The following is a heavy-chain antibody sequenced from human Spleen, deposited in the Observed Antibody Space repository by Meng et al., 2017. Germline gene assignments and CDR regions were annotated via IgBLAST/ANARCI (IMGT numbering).Heavy chain of an antibody. CDR3: ARVEGTIAAAGGSWFDP. CDR1: GGSFSGYD. D-gene: IGHD6-13*01. Sequence: VRVQQWGAGLLKPSETLSLPCAVYGGSFSGYDWIWIRQPPGKGLEWIGEINHSGSTNYNPSLKSRVTISVDTSKNQFSLKLSSVTAADTAVYYCARVEGTIAAAGGSWFDPWGQGTLVTVSS. CDR2: INHSGST. J-gene: IGHJ5*02. V-gene: IGHV4-34*01.